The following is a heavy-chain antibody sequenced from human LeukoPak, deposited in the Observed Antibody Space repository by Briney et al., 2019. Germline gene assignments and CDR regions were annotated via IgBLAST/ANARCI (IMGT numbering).Heavy chain of an antibody. CDR1: GGSFSGYY. D-gene: IGHD1-26*01. J-gene: IGHJ4*02. CDR3: AGSGSRQYFDY. CDR2: INHSGST. V-gene: IGHV4-34*01. Sequence: SETLSLTCAVYGGSFSGYYWSWIRQPPGKGLEWIGEINHSGSTNYNPSLKSRVTISVDTSKNQFSLKLSSVTAADTAVYYCAGSGSRQYFDYWGQGTLVTVSS.